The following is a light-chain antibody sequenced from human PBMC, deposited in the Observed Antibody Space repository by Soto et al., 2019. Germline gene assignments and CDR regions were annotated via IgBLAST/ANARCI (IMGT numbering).Light chain of an antibody. Sequence: QSVLTQPPSVSGAPGQRVTISCTGSSSNIGAGYDVHWYQQLPGTAPKLLIYADNSRPSGVPDRFSGSKSGTSASLAITNLQPEDEADYYCHSYDSSLSGSVFGGGTKLTVL. V-gene: IGLV1-40*01. CDR3: HSYDSSLSGSV. CDR1: SSNIGAGYD. J-gene: IGLJ2*01. CDR2: ADN.